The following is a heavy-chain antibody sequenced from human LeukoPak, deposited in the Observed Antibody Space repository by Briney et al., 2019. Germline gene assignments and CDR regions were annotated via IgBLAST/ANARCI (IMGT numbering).Heavy chain of an antibody. Sequence: GGSLRLSCAASGFTFSSYDMHWVRQATGKGLEWVSAIGTAGDTYYPGSVKGRFTISRENAKNSLYLQMNSLRAGDTAVYYCARGRGDNWFDPWGQGTLVTVSS. D-gene: IGHD3-10*01. CDR3: ARGRGDNWFDP. CDR2: IGTAGDT. V-gene: IGHV3-13*01. J-gene: IGHJ5*02. CDR1: GFTFSSYD.